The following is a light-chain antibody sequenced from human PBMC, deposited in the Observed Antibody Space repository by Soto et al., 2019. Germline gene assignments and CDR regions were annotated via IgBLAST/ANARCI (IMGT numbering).Light chain of an antibody. CDR2: AAS. CDR1: QGISSY. J-gene: IGKJ5*01. CDR3: KQLNSYPRIT. Sequence: DIQLTQSPSFLSASVGDRVTITCRASQGISSYLAWYQQKPGKAPKLLIYAASTLQSGVPSRFSGSGSGTEFPLTNSSLQPEDFATYSCKQLNSYPRITFGQGTRLEMK. V-gene: IGKV1-9*01.